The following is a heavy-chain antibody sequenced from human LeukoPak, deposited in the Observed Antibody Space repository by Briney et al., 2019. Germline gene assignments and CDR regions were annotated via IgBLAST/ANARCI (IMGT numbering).Heavy chain of an antibody. CDR3: ARVAYDILTGYYIGHYYYYYMDV. CDR2: IIPIFGTA. J-gene: IGHJ6*03. D-gene: IGHD3-9*01. V-gene: IGHV1-69*06. CDR1: GGTFSSYA. Sequence: SVKVSCKASGGTFSSYAISWVRQAPGQGLEWMGGIIPIFGTANYAQKFQGRVTITADKSTSTAYMELSSLRSEDTAVYYCARVAYDILTGYYIGHYYYYYMDVWGKGTTVTVSS.